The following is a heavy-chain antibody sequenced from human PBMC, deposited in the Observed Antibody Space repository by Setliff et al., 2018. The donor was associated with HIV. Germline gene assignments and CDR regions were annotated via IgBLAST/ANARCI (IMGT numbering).Heavy chain of an antibody. Sequence: ASVKVSCKASGGTFSTYAIHWVRQAPGQGLEWMGGIPLFGTANYAQKFQGRVRITADESTGTAYMELGTLKFEDTAMYYCVVGGSSWYADYHYYYMDIWGTGTTVTVSS. D-gene: IGHD6-13*01. CDR1: GGTFSTYA. J-gene: IGHJ6*03. CDR3: VVGGSSWYADYHYYYMDI. V-gene: IGHV1-69*13. CDR2: IPLFGTA.